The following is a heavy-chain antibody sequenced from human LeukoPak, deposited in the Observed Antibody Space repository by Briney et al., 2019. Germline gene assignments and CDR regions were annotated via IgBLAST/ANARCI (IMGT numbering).Heavy chain of an antibody. D-gene: IGHD4-23*01. CDR1: GGSIRSSY. V-gene: IGHV4-59*01. CDR2: IYYSGST. Sequence: SVTLSLTCTVSGGSIRSSYWSWSRQPPGKGLEWIGYIYYSGSTNYNPSLKSRVTISVDTSKNQFSLKLSSVTAADTAVYYCASARSGGYFDYWGQGTLVTVSS. J-gene: IGHJ4*02. CDR3: ASARSGGYFDY.